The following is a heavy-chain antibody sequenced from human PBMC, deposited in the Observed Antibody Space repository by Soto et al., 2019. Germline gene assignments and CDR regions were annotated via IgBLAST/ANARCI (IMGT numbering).Heavy chain of an antibody. Sequence: AASVKVSFKASGYTFTSYGISWLRQAPGQGLEWMGWISAYNGNTNYAQKLQGRVTMTTDTSTSTAYMELRSLRSDDTAVYYCARDRKSGWDAFDIWGQGTMVTVSS. CDR3: ARDRKSGWDAFDI. D-gene: IGHD6-19*01. CDR1: GYTFTSYG. CDR2: ISAYNGNT. V-gene: IGHV1-18*04. J-gene: IGHJ3*02.